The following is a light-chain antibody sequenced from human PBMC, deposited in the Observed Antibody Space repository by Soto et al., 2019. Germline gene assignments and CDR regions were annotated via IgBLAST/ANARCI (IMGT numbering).Light chain of an antibody. CDR3: CSYTTSSTLVV. J-gene: IGLJ2*01. Sequence: QSALTQPASVSGSPGQSITTSCTGTSSDVGGYHYVSWYQQYPGKAPKLLVYEVSNRPSGVSDRFSGSKSGNTASLTISGLQAEDDGDYYCCSYTTSSTLVVFGGGTKLTVL. CDR1: SSDVGGYHY. CDR2: EVS. V-gene: IGLV2-14*01.